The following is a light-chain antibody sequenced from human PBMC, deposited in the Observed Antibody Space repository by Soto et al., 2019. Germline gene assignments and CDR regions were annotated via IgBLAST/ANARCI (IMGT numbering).Light chain of an antibody. V-gene: IGKV1-5*01. CDR2: DTS. Sequence: DIQMTQSPSTLSASVGDRVTITCRASESISRWLAWYQQKPGKAPKLLIYDTSSRVTGIPDGFSGSGSETDFNFTIAKLDPEDFAVYYCHQYDTSPLTFGGGTKVDIK. CDR3: HQYDTSPLT. J-gene: IGKJ4*01. CDR1: ESISRW.